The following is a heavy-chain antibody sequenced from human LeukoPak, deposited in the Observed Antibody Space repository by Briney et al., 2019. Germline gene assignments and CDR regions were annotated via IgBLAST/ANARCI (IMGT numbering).Heavy chain of an antibody. CDR1: GGSISSSSYY. D-gene: IGHD6-6*01. V-gene: IGHV4-39*01. J-gene: IGHJ5*02. CDR2: IYYSGST. Sequence: SETLSLTCTVSGGSISSSSYYWGWIRQPPGKGLEWIGSIYYSGSTYYNPSLKSRVTISVDTSKNQFSLELSSVTAADTAVYYCARQALDPASIAAPDWFDPWGQGTLVTVSS. CDR3: ARQALDPASIAAPDWFDP.